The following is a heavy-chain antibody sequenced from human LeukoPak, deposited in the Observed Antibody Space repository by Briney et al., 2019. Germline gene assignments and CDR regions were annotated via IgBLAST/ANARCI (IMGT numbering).Heavy chain of an antibody. CDR2: MNPNSGNT. D-gene: IGHD3-3*01. J-gene: IGHJ5*02. V-gene: IGHV1-8*01. CDR3: ARSRGYDFWSGYQHWFDP. CDR1: GYTFTSYD. Sequence: ASVKLSCKASGYTFTSYDINWVRQATGQGLEWMGWMNPNSGNTGYEQKFQGRVNMTRNTSISTAYIELSSLRSEDTAVYYCARSRGYDFWSGYQHWFDPWGQGTLVTVSS.